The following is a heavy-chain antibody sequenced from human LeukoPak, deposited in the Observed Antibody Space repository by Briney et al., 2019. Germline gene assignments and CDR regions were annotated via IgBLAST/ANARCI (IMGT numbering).Heavy chain of an antibody. CDR1: GFTFSTYA. V-gene: IGHV3-23*01. CDR3: AKFFLPYLAGVTGSR. Sequence: GGSQRLSCAASGFTFSTYAMRWARQAPGMPLECVSSISDGCDSTHYADYVEGLFPISRDNSKHALYLQMNSLRAEDTALYYCAKFFLPYLAGVTGSRWGQEPLVTVSS. J-gene: IGHJ4*02. D-gene: IGHD3-10*01. CDR2: ISDGCDST.